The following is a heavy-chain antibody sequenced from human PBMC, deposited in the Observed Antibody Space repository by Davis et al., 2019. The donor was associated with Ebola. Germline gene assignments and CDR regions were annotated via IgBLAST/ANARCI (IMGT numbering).Heavy chain of an antibody. V-gene: IGHV3-43*01. CDR3: VRNRGGSAVGFDY. D-gene: IGHD6-25*01. Sequence: PGGSLRLSCEASGFTFDDFSMEWVRQSPGKGLEWVSLISWDGGATYYGDSVKGRFTVSRDNRQNSVYLEMKRVTSEDTAVYYCVRNRGGSAVGFDYWGQGTRVTVSS. CDR2: ISWDGGAT. J-gene: IGHJ4*02. CDR1: GFTFDDFS.